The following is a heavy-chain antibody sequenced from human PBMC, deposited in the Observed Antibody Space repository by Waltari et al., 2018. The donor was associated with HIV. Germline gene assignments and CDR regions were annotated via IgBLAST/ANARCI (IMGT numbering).Heavy chain of an antibody. CDR3: ARSMTTVTRIDY. V-gene: IGHV1-46*01. Sequence: QVQLVQSGAEVKKPGASVKVSCKASGYTFTSYYMHWVRQAPGQGLERMGIINPSGGSTSYAQKFQGRVTMTRDTSTSTVYMELSSLRSEDTAVYYCARSMTTVTRIDYWGQGTLVTVSS. J-gene: IGHJ4*02. CDR1: GYTFTSYY. D-gene: IGHD4-17*01. CDR2: INPSGGST.